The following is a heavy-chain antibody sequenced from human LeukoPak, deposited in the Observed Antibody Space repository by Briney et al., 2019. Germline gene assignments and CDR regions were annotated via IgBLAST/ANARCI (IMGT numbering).Heavy chain of an antibody. J-gene: IGHJ4*02. V-gene: IGHV3-21*01. D-gene: IGHD1-26*01. Sequence: GGSLRLSCAASGFTFSSYSMNWVRQAPGKGLEWVSSISSSSSYIYYAGSVKGRFTISRDNAKNSLYLQMNSLRAEDTAVYYCARGSQFCFDYWGQGTLVTVSS. CDR2: ISSSSSYI. CDR1: GFTFSSYS. CDR3: ARGSQFCFDY.